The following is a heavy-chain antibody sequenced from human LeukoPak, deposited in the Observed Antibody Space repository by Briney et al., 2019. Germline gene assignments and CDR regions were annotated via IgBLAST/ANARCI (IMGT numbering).Heavy chain of an antibody. Sequence: SSETLSLTCTVSGGSISSYYWSWIRQPPGKGLEWIGYIYYSGSTNYNPSLKSRVTISVDTSKNQFSLKLSSVTAADTAVYYCAKGLVGAKGAFDIWGQGTMVTVSS. D-gene: IGHD1-26*01. CDR3: AKGLVGAKGAFDI. V-gene: IGHV4-59*01. J-gene: IGHJ3*02. CDR1: GGSISSYY. CDR2: IYYSGST.